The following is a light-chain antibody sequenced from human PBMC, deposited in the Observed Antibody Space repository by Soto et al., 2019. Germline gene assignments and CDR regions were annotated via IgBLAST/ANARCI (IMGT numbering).Light chain of an antibody. V-gene: IGKV1-39*01. CDR2: AAS. Sequence: DIQMTQSPSSLSASVGDRVTITCRASQSISSYLNWYQQKPGKAPKLLIYAASSLQSGVPSRFSGSESGTLFTLTINSLQPEDFATYYCQQASSFPLTFGGGTTVEI. CDR1: QSISSY. J-gene: IGKJ4*01. CDR3: QQASSFPLT.